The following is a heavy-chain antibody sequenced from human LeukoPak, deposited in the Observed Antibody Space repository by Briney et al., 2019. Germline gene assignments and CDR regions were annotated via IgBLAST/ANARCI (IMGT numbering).Heavy chain of an antibody. CDR2: ITHSGST. V-gene: IGHV4-34*01. Sequence: KPSETLSLTCAVYGGSFSGYYWSWIRQPPGKGLGWIWEITHSGSTNYNPSLKSRVTISVDTSKNQFSLKLSSVTAADTAVYYCARVLPCSSTSCPFQHWGQGTLVAVSS. D-gene: IGHD2-2*01. CDR3: ARVLPCSSTSCPFQH. CDR1: GGSFSGYY. J-gene: IGHJ1*01.